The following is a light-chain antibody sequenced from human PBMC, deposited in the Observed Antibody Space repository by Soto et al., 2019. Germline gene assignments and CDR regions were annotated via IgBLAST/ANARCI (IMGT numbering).Light chain of an antibody. V-gene: IGKV1-5*01. CDR2: DAS. CDR1: QSISSW. CDR3: QHYNTYSWT. J-gene: IGKJ1*01. Sequence: DIQMTQSPSTLSASVGDAVTITCRASQSISSWLAWYQHKPGKAPKLLIFDASSLETGVPSRFSGSGYGTDFTLTITSLQSDDFATYYCQHYNTYSWTFGQGTKVESK.